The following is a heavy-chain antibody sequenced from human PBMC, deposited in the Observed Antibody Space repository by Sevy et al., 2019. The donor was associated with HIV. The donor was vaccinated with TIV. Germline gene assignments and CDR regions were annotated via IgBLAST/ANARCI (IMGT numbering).Heavy chain of an antibody. Sequence: SETLSLTCTVSGGSISSGGYYWSWIRQHPGKGLEWIGYIYYSGSTYYNPSPKSRVTISVDTSKNQFSLKLSSVTAADTAVYYCARLHYYDFWSGYSNWFDPWGQGTLVTVSS. V-gene: IGHV4-31*03. D-gene: IGHD3-3*01. CDR1: GGSISSGGYY. CDR3: ARLHYYDFWSGYSNWFDP. J-gene: IGHJ5*02. CDR2: IYYSGST.